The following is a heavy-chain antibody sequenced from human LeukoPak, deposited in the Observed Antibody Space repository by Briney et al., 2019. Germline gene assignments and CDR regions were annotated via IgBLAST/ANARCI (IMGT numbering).Heavy chain of an antibody. J-gene: IGHJ4*02. CDR1: GFTFAEYG. Sequence: GGSLRLFCAPSGFTFAEYGMHWVRQAPGKGVEWVSGISWNSGGVGYAASVKGRFTISRDNAKKSLYLQMNSLRPEDTALYYCARGDCGRSSCTRLDNWGQGTLVTVSS. CDR3: ARGDCGRSSCTRLDN. V-gene: IGHV3-9*01. CDR2: ISWNSGGV. D-gene: IGHD2-2*01.